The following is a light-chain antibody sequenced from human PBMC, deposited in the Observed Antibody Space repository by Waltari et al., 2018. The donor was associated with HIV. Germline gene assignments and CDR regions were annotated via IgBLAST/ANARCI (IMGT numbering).Light chain of an antibody. J-gene: IGLJ1*01. CDR1: NIGSKT. CDR2: DDS. Sequence: SYVLTQPPSASVAPGQMASLACGGNNIGSKTVHWYQQKPGQAPLLVVYDDSDRPSGIPERFSGSNSGHTATLTISRVEAGDEADYYCQVWDSNSDQYVFGSGTKVTVL. CDR3: QVWDSNSDQYV. V-gene: IGLV3-21*02.